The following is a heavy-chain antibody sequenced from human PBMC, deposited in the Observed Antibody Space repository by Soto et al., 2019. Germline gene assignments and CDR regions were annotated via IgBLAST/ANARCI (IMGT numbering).Heavy chain of an antibody. CDR1: GYSFTSYW. D-gene: IGHD2-2*01. Sequence: GESLKISCKGSGYSFTSYWIGWERQMPGKGLEWMGIIYPGDSDTRYSPSFQGQVTISADKSISTAYLQWSSLKASDTAMYYCARRADYCSSTSCPDAFDIWGQGTMVTVSS. V-gene: IGHV5-51*01. CDR2: IYPGDSDT. CDR3: ARRADYCSSTSCPDAFDI. J-gene: IGHJ3*02.